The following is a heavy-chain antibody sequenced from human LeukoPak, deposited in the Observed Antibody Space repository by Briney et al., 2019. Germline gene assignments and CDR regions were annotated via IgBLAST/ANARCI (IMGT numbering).Heavy chain of an antibody. CDR2: ISYDGSNK. CDR3: ARDILPY. CDR1: GFTFSSYA. D-gene: IGHD2-15*01. V-gene: IGHV3-30-3*01. J-gene: IGHJ4*02. Sequence: PGRSLRLSCAASGFTFSSYAMHWVRQAPGKGLEWVAVISYDGSNKYYADSVKGRFTISRDNSKNTLYLQMNSLRAEDTAVYYCARDILPYWRQGTLVTVSS.